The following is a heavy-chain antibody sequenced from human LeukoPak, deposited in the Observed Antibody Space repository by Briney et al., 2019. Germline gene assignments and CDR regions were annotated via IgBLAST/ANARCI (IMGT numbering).Heavy chain of an antibody. J-gene: IGHJ6*02. CDR2: IYPGDSDT. Sequence: GESLKISCKGSGYSFTNYWIGWVRQMPGKGLEWMGIIYPGDSDTRYSPSFQGQVTISADKSISTAYLQWSSLRASDTAIYYCARPERRYYYYYGMDVWGQGTTVTVSS. CDR3: ARPERRYYYYYGMDV. V-gene: IGHV5-51*01. CDR1: GYSFTNYW.